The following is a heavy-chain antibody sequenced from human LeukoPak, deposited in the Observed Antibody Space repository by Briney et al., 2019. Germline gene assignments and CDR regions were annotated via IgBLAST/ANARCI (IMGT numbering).Heavy chain of an antibody. Sequence: GSLRLSCAASGFTFTSYAMNWVRQAPGKGLEWVSAISGSGDSTYYTDSVKGRFTITRDNSKNTLYLQMNSLRAEDTAVYYCARVAIFGVVIRYFDYWGQGTLVTVSS. CDR1: GFTFTSYA. CDR2: ISGSGDST. V-gene: IGHV3-23*01. D-gene: IGHD3-3*01. CDR3: ARVAIFGVVIRYFDY. J-gene: IGHJ4*02.